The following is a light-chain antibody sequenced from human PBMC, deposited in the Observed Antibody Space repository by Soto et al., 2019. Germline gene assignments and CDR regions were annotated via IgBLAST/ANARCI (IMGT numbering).Light chain of an antibody. Sequence: EIVLTQSPCTLSLSPGGSTTLSCRASQSVSNNYFAWHQQKPGQAPRLLIDGASNRATGIQDRFSGSGSGTEFPLTISRLEPEDFAVYYCKQYGSSGTFGQGTQVDIK. V-gene: IGKV3-20*01. CDR2: GAS. J-gene: IGKJ1*01. CDR3: KQYGSSGT. CDR1: QSVSNNY.